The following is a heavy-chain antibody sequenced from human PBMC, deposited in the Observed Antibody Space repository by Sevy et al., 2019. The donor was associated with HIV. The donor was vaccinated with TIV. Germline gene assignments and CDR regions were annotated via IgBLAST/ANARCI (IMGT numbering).Heavy chain of an antibody. Sequence: ASVKVSCKASEYTFASYDMGWVRQAAGQGREWMGWMNPNSGQTAYAQKFQGRVIMTRNTSISTAYMELSSLTFEDTAVYFCARWRGSSGYHHWGQGTLVTVSS. CDR3: ARWRGSSGYHH. CDR2: MNPNSGQT. J-gene: IGHJ5*02. CDR1: EYTFASYD. V-gene: IGHV1-8*02. D-gene: IGHD3-22*01.